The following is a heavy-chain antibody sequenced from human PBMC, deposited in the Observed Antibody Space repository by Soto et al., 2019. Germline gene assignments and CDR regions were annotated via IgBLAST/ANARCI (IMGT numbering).Heavy chain of an antibody. CDR3: AKDTNYYDTSSFDY. CDR1: GFTFSSSA. D-gene: IGHD3-22*01. CDR2: ISAGGGST. J-gene: IGHJ4*02. V-gene: IGHV3-23*01. Sequence: SLRLSCASSGFTFSSSAMSWVRQAPGKGLQWVSCISAGGGSTFYAESVKGRFTISRDNSKNTVYLQMNSLRAEDTAVYYCAKDTNYYDTSSFDYWGQGTLVTVSS.